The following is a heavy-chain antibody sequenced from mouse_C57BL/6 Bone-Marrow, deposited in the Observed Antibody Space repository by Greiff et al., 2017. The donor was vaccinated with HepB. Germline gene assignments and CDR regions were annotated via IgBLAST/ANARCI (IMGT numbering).Heavy chain of an antibody. D-gene: IGHD2-4*01. CDR1: GFTFSDFY. Sequence: DVMLVESGGGLVQSGRSLRLSCATSGFTFSDFYMEWVRQAPGKGLEWIAASRNKANDYTTEYSASVKGRFIVSRDTSQSILYLQMNALRAEDTAIYYCARDAYDYDEDWYFDVWGTGTTVTVSS. CDR2: SRNKANDYTT. CDR3: ARDAYDYDEDWYFDV. J-gene: IGHJ1*03. V-gene: IGHV7-1*01.